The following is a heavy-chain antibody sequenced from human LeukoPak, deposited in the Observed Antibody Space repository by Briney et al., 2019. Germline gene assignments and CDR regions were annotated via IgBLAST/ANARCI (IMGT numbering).Heavy chain of an antibody. D-gene: IGHD5-12*01. J-gene: IGHJ4*02. CDR1: GRSISSSGFY. V-gene: IGHV4-39*07. CDR2: IYYTGST. CDR3: ARGGGYSGYPEGLY. Sequence: SETLSLTCAVSGRSISSSGFYWGWIRQPPGKGLEWLGTIYYTGSTNYNPSLKSRVTISVDTSKNQFSLKLSSVTAADTAVYYCARGGGYSGYPEGLYWGQGTLVTVSS.